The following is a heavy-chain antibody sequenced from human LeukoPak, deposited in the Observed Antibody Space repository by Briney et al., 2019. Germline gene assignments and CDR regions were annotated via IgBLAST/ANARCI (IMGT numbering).Heavy chain of an antibody. CDR3: ARGWCGGDCYPYYFDY. V-gene: IGHV3-7*01. CDR1: GFTFSSYW. Sequence: GGSLRLSCAASGFTFSSYWMSWVRQAPGKGLEWVANIKQDGSEKYYVDSVKGRFTISRDNAKNSLYLQMNSLRAEDTAVYYCARGWCGGDCYPYYFDYWGQGTLVTVSS. J-gene: IGHJ4*02. CDR2: IKQDGSEK. D-gene: IGHD2-21*02.